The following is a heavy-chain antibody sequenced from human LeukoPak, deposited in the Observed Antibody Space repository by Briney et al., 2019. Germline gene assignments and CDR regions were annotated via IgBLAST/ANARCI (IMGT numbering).Heavy chain of an antibody. Sequence: QSGGSLRLSCAASGFTFSSYAMHWVRQAPGKGLEWVAVISYDGSNKYYADSVKGRFTISRDNSKNTLYLQMDSLKTEDTAVYYCTTVRSYWSWGSWGQGILVTVSS. CDR2: ISYDGSNK. J-gene: IGHJ5*02. CDR1: GFTFSSYA. CDR3: TTVRSYWSWGS. V-gene: IGHV3-30-3*01. D-gene: IGHD1-26*01.